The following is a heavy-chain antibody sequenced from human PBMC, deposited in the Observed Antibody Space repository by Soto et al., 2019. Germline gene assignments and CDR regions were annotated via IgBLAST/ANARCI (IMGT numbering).Heavy chain of an antibody. CDR3: ARGDGATLDY. J-gene: IGHJ4*02. Sequence: QVQLVQSGAEVKKPGASVKVSCKASGYSFTHYGITWVRQAPGQGLEWTGWINAYVGETKSAQKYEGRVTVTMDTSTNTAYLELRSLRSDDTAVYYCARGDGATLDYGGQGTRVRVSA. CDR2: INAYVGET. V-gene: IGHV1-18*01. CDR1: GYSFTHYG.